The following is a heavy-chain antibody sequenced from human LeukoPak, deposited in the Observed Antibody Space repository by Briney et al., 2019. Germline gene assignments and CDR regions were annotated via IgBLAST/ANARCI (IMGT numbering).Heavy chain of an antibody. CDR3: ARAHPFDWYFDL. Sequence: GGSLRLSCAASGFTFSSYEMNWVRQAPGKGLEWVSYISSSGSTIYYADSVKGRFTISRDNAKNSLYLQMNSLRAEDTAVYYCARAHPFDWYFDLWGRGTLVTVSS. CDR1: GFTFSSYE. CDR2: ISSSGSTI. D-gene: IGHD3-3*01. J-gene: IGHJ2*01. V-gene: IGHV3-48*03.